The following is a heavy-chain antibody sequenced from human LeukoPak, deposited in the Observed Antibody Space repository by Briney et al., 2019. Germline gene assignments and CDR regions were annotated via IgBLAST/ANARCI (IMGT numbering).Heavy chain of an antibody. CDR3: ARGLDPANAFDI. CDR2: IIPIFGTA. J-gene: IGHJ3*02. CDR1: GGTFSSYA. Sequence: SVKVSRKASGGTFSSYAISWVRQAPGQGLEWMGGIIPIFGTANYAQKFQGRVTITADKSTSTAYMELSSLRSEDTAVYYCARGLDPANAFDIWGQGTMVTVSS. V-gene: IGHV1-69*06.